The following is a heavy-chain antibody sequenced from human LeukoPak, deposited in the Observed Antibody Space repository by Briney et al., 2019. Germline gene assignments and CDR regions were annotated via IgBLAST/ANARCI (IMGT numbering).Heavy chain of an antibody. J-gene: IGHJ4*02. CDR1: GFTLSNFW. Sequence: GGSLRLSCAVSGFTLSNFWIQWVRQAPGKGLVWVSHINSDGSSTSYADSGKGRFTISRYTAKNTQYLQLHSLRVEDVAVYYCASVRTNTYGFDYWGQGTLVTVSS. V-gene: IGHV3-74*01. D-gene: IGHD5-18*01. CDR3: ASVRTNTYGFDY. CDR2: INSDGSST.